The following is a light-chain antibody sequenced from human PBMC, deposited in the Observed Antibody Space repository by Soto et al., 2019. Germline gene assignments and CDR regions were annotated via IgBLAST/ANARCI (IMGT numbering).Light chain of an antibody. V-gene: IGLV2-11*01. CDR3: CSYVDTDTWV. CDR1: SSDVGAYNY. Sequence: QSVLTQPPSASGSPGQSVTISCTGTSSDVGAYNYVSWYQQYPGKAPKLMISGVSERPSGVPDRFSGSKSGNTASLTISGLQAEDEADYYCCSYVDTDTWVFGGGTKLTVL. CDR2: GVS. J-gene: IGLJ3*02.